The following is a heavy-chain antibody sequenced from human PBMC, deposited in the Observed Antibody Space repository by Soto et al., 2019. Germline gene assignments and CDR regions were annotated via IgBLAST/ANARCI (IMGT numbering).Heavy chain of an antibody. J-gene: IGHJ4*02. V-gene: IGHV4-59*01. D-gene: IGHD3-16*02. CDR2: IYYSGST. CDR3: ARGGGTQDYDYVWGSYPGPFDY. Sequence: SETLSLTCTVSGGSISSYYWSWIRQPPGKGLEWIGYIYYSGSTNYNPSLKSRVTISVDTSKNQFSLKLSSVTAADTAVYYCARGGGTQDYDYVWGSYPGPFDYWGQGTLVTVPQ. CDR1: GGSISSYY.